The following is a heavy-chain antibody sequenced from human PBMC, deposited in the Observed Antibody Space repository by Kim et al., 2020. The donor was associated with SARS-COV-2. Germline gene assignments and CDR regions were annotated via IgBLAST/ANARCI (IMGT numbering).Heavy chain of an antibody. CDR1: GFTVSSNY. V-gene: IGHV3-53*01. Sequence: GGSLRLSCAASGFTVSSNYMSWVRQAPGKGLEWVSVIYSGGSTYYADSVKGRFTISRDNSKNTLYLQMNSLRAEDTAVYYCARAPSAGIQLLYYYYGMDVWGQGTTVTVSS. J-gene: IGHJ6*02. CDR3: ARAPSAGIQLLYYYYGMDV. D-gene: IGHD5-18*01. CDR2: IYSGGST.